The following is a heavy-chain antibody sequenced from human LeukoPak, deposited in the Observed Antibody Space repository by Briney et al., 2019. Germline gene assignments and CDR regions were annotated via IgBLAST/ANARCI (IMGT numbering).Heavy chain of an antibody. V-gene: IGHV3-48*02. Sequence: GGSLRLSCAASEXTFSTYSMNWVRQAPGKGLEWVSYISSSSSIIYYADSVKGRFTISRDKNSLYLRMNSLRHEDTAVYYCAPEIYGAPFDFRGQGTLVTVSS. CDR3: APEIYGAPFDF. D-gene: IGHD4-17*01. J-gene: IGHJ4*02. CDR1: EXTFSTYS. CDR2: ISSSSSII.